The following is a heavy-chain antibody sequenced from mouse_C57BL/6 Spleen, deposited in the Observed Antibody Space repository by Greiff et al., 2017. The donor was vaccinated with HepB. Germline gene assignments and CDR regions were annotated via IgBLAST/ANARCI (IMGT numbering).Heavy chain of an antibody. J-gene: IGHJ4*01. D-gene: IGHD1-1*01. CDR3: ARAGYGSSYFIDY. Sequence: EVKLVESGGGLVKPGGSLKLSCAASGFTFSSYAMSWVRQTPEKRLEWVATISDGGSYTYYPDNVKGRFTISRDKAKNNLYLQMSHLKSEDTAMYYCARAGYGSSYFIDYWGQGTSVTVSS. V-gene: IGHV5-4*03. CDR1: GFTFSSYA. CDR2: ISDGGSYT.